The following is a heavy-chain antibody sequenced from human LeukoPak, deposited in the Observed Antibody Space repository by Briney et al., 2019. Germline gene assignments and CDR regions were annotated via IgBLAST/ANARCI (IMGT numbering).Heavy chain of an antibody. J-gene: IGHJ1*01. Sequence: GGSLRLSCAASGFTFSSYAMSWVRQAPGKGLEWVSAISGSGGSTYYADSVKGRFTISRDNSKNTLYLRMNSLRAEDTAVYYCAKDFPASTVTTLDFQHRGQGTLVTVSS. CDR2: ISGSGGST. D-gene: IGHD4-17*01. CDR3: AKDFPASTVTTLDFQH. CDR1: GFTFSSYA. V-gene: IGHV3-23*01.